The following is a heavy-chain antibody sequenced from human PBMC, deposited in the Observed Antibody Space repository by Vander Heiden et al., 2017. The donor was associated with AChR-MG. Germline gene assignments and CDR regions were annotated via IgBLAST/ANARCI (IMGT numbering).Heavy chain of an antibody. V-gene: IGHV3-74*01. CDR2: IKSDGSST. Sequence: EVQLVESGGGLVQPGGSLRLSCAASGFTFSSYWMHWVRQAPGKGLVWVSRIKSDGSSTTYADSVKGRFTISRDNAKNTRYLKMNSMRAEETAVYYCARDAQYCTGGVCYFKHWGQGTLVTVSS. J-gene: IGHJ1*01. CDR3: ARDAQYCTGGVCYFKH. CDR1: GFTFSSYW. D-gene: IGHD2-8*02.